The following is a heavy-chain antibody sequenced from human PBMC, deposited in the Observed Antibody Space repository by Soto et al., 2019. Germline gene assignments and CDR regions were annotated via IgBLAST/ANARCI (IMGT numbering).Heavy chain of an antibody. CDR2: IQQDETQK. V-gene: IGHV3-7*03. J-gene: IGHJ5*02. Sequence: GGSLRLSCVASGFTFSGCWMNWVRQAPGKRLEWVASIQQDETQKYYVDSVRGRFTISRDNAMNSLYLQMNSLRAEDTAIYYCARGYSSSPNWFDPWGQGTLVTVSS. D-gene: IGHD6-6*01. CDR1: GFTFSGCW. CDR3: ARGYSSSPNWFDP.